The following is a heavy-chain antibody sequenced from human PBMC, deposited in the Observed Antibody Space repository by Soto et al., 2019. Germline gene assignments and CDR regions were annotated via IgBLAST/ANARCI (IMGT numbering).Heavy chain of an antibody. V-gene: IGHV3-48*02. Sequence: HPGGSLRLSCAASGFTFSSYSMNWVRQAPGKGLEWVSYIGSSSKSTIYYTDSVRGRFTISRDNAKNSLYLQMNSLRDEDTAVYYXARDYFGSGSYPDPFDYWGQGTLVTVSS. D-gene: IGHD3-10*01. CDR3: ARDYFGSGSYPDPFDY. CDR2: IGSSSKSTI. J-gene: IGHJ4*02. CDR1: GFTFSSYS.